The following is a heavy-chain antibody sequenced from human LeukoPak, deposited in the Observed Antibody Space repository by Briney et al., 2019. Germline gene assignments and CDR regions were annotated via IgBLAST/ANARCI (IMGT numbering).Heavy chain of an antibody. D-gene: IGHD3-16*01. Sequence: TSETLSLTCTVSGGSISSSSYYWGWIRQPPGKGLEWIGSIYYSGSTYYNPSLKSRVTISVDTSKNQFSLKLSSVTAADTAVYYCARWGGTHALDYWGQGTLVTVSS. J-gene: IGHJ4*02. V-gene: IGHV4-39*01. CDR3: ARWGGTHALDY. CDR2: IYYSGST. CDR1: GGSISSSSYY.